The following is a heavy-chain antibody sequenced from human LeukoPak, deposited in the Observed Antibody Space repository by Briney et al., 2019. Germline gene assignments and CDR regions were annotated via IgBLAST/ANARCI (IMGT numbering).Heavy chain of an antibody. D-gene: IGHD5-18*01. CDR3: VRGYTYGHGAMFDY. Sequence: PSETLSLTCTVSGGSISSDSYYWTWIRQPAGKGLEWIGRAYASGSTDFNPPLKSRVSISLDTSKNQFSLKLSSVTAADTAVYYCVRGYTYGHGAMFDYWGQGALVTVSP. V-gene: IGHV4-61*02. CDR1: GGSISSDSYY. J-gene: IGHJ4*02. CDR2: AYASGST.